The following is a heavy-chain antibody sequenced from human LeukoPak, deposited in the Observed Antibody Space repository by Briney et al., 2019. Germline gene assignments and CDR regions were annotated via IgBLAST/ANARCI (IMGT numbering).Heavy chain of an antibody. Sequence: SETLSLTCTVSGGSISSYYWSWIRQPPGKGLEWIGYIYYSGSTNYNPSLMSRVTISVDTSKNQFSLKLRSVTAADTAVYYCARGGRYDSSGYYYEGYFDTWGQGTLGTVSP. J-gene: IGHJ4*02. CDR1: GGSISSYY. CDR2: IYYSGST. CDR3: ARGGRYDSSGYYYEGYFDT. D-gene: IGHD3-22*01. V-gene: IGHV4-59*01.